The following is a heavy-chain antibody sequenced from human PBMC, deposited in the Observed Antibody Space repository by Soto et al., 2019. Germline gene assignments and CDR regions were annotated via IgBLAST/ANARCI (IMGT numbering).Heavy chain of an antibody. CDR2: IYWDDDK. Sequence: QITLKESGPTRVKPTQTLTLTCTFSGFSLSSSGVGVGWIRQPPGKALERLALIYWDDDKRYRPSLKSRLTITKDTSKNQVVLTMTNMDPVDTATYYCAQRAGLNGNWNGGYFDYWGQGALVTVSS. J-gene: IGHJ4*02. V-gene: IGHV2-5*02. CDR1: GFSLSSSGVG. D-gene: IGHD1-1*01. CDR3: AQRAGLNGNWNGGYFDY.